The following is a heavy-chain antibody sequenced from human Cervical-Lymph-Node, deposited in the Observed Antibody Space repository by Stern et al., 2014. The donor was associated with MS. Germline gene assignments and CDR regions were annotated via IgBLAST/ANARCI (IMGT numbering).Heavy chain of an antibody. CDR2: ISYDGSNK. Sequence: VQLVESGGGVVQPGRSLRLSCAASGSTFSSYGMHWVRQAPGKGLEWVAVISYDGSNKYYIDSVKGRFTISRDNSKNTLYLQMNSLRTEDTAVYYCAKEYGSGSYYYYAMDVWGLGTTVTVSS. CDR1: GSTFSSYG. J-gene: IGHJ6*02. V-gene: IGHV3-30*18. CDR3: AKEYGSGSYYYYAMDV. D-gene: IGHD3-10*01.